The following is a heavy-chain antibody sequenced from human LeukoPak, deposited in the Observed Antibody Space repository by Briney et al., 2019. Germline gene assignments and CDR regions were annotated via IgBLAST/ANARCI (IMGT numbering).Heavy chain of an antibody. CDR3: ARDIVVVPAAINDAFDI. J-gene: IGHJ3*02. CDR2: IYHSGST. V-gene: IGHV4-38-2*02. CDR1: GYSISSGYY. Sequence: SETLSLTCTVSGYSISSGYYWGWIRQPPGKGLEWIGNIYHSGSTYYNPSLKSRVTISVDTSKNQFSLKLSSVTAADTAVYYCARDIVVVPAAINDAFDIWGQGTMVTVSS. D-gene: IGHD2-2*01.